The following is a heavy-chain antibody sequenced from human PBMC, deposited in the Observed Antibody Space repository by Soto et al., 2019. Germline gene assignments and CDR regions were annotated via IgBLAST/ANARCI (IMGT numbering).Heavy chain of an antibody. CDR1: GGMFYSSA. CDR2: IVPMNGSP. V-gene: IGHV1-69*13. D-gene: IGHD1-7*01. CDR3: SCAPNWNYQLTRD. Sequence: SVKVSCKASGGMFYSSAINWVRQAPGQGLEWMGGIVPMNGSPKYAQEFLGRVTISADASATTAYMDLSGLKSEDTAVYYCSCAPNWNYQLTRDWGRGQQVTVAS. J-gene: IGHJ4*02.